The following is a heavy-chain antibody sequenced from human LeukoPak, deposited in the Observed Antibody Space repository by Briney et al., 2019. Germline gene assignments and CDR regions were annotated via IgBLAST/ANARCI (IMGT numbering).Heavy chain of an antibody. CDR3: ARASPTTNKGAYGWFDP. CDR2: IYTSGST. V-gene: IGHV4-4*07. J-gene: IGHJ5*02. D-gene: IGHD1-14*01. CDR1: GGSISGYY. Sequence: PSETLSLTCTVSGGSISGYYWSWIRQPAGKGLEWIGRIYTSGSTNYNPSLKSRVTMSVDTSKNQLSLKLSSVTAADTAVYYCARASPTTNKGAYGWFDPWGQGTLVTVSS.